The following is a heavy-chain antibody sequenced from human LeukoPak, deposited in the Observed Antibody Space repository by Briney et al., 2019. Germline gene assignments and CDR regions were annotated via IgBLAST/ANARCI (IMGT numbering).Heavy chain of an antibody. V-gene: IGHV4-34*01. J-gene: IGHJ6*04. CDR2: INHSGST. D-gene: IGHD2/OR15-2a*01. CDR1: GGSFSGYY. Sequence: SETLSLTCAVYGGSFSGYYWSWIRQPPGKGLEWVGEINHSGSTNYNPSLKSRVTISVDTSKNQFSLKLSSVTAADTAVYYCARHRSGFFVWGKGTTVTISS. CDR3: ARHRSGFFV.